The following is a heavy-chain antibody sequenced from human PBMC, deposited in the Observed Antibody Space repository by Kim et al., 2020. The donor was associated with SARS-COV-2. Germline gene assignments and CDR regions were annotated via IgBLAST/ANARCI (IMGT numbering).Heavy chain of an antibody. CDR1: GGSISSYY. CDR2: IYYSGST. J-gene: IGHJ4*02. Sequence: SETLSLTCTVSGGSISSYYWSWIRQPPGKGLEWIGYIYYSGSTNYNPSLKSRVTISVDTSKNQFSLKLSSVTAADTAVYYCARGRRYGGGGLLDYWGQGTLVTVSS. CDR3: ARGRRYGGGGLLDY. V-gene: IGHV4-59*13. D-gene: IGHD5-12*01.